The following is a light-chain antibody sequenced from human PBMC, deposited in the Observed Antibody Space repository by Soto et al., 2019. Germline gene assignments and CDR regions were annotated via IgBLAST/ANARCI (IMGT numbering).Light chain of an antibody. Sequence: QSVLTQPASVSGSPGQSITISCTGTSSDVGGYNYVSLYQQHPGKAPKLMIYDVSNRPSGVSNRFSGSKSGNTASLTISGLQAEDEADYYCSSYEVFGTGTKVTVL. CDR2: DVS. CDR3: SSYEV. V-gene: IGLV2-14*01. CDR1: SSDVGGYNY. J-gene: IGLJ1*01.